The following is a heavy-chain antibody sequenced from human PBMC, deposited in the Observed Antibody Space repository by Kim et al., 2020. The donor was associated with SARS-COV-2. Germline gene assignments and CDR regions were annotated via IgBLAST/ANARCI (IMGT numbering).Heavy chain of an antibody. J-gene: IGHJ6*02. CDR3: ARDKDLWKGPRSRAFGYYYGMDV. CDR2: IYYSGST. CDR1: GGSISSYY. Sequence: SETLSLTCTVSGGSISSYYWSWIRQPPGKGLEWIGYIYYSGSTNYNPSLKSRVTISVDTSKNQFSLKLSSVTAADTAVYYCARDKDLWKGPRSRAFGYYYGMDVWGQGTTVTVSS. D-gene: IGHD6-13*01. V-gene: IGHV4-59*01.